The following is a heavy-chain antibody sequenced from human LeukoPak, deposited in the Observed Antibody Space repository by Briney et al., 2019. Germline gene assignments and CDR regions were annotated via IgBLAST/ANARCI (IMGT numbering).Heavy chain of an antibody. V-gene: IGHV3-23*01. J-gene: IGHJ4*02. Sequence: PGGSLRLSCAASGFTLSSYAMSWVRQAPGKGLEWVSAISGSGGSTYYADSVKGRFTISRDNSKNTLYLQMNSLRVEDTAVYYCAKGRVGFGELWFDYWGQGALVTASS. CDR2: ISGSGGST. CDR3: AKGRVGFGELWFDY. D-gene: IGHD3-10*01. CDR1: GFTLSSYA.